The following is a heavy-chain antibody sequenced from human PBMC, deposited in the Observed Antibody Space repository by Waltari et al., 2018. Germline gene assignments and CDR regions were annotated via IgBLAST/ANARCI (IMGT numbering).Heavy chain of an antibody. D-gene: IGHD4-17*01. J-gene: IGHJ4*02. CDR3: ARLHGPKFDY. V-gene: IGHV4-38-2*02. Sequence: QLQESGPGLVKPSETLSLICTISGYSISSGSYWAWIRPPPGKGLEYIASIFHSESTYYNPSLRSRVTVSIDTSKNQISLNLSSVTAADTAVYYCARLHGPKFDYWGQGALVTVSS. CDR2: IFHSEST. CDR1: GYSISSGSY.